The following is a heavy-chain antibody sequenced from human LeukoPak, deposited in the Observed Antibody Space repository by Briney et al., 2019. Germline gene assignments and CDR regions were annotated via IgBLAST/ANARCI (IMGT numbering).Heavy chain of an antibody. V-gene: IGHV3-11*04. CDR3: ARDITYPVGYCSGGSCYYYYYMDV. Sequence: PGGSLRLSCAASGFTFSSYWMSWIRQAPGKGLEWVSYISSSGSTIYYADSVKGRFTISRDNAKNSLYLQMSSLRAEDTAVYYCARDITYPVGYCSGGSCYYYYYMDVWGKGTTVTISS. J-gene: IGHJ6*03. D-gene: IGHD2-15*01. CDR1: GFTFSSYW. CDR2: ISSSGSTI.